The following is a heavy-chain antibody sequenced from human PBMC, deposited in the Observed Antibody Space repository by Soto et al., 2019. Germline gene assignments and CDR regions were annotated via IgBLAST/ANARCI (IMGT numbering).Heavy chain of an antibody. CDR1: GFTFSSYS. Sequence: GGSLRLSCAASGFTFSSYSMNWVRQAPGKGLEWVSYISSSSSTIYYADSVKGRFTISRDNAKNSLYLQMNSLRDEDTAVYYCARATWEQLSSPYYGMDVWGQGTTVTVSS. J-gene: IGHJ6*02. D-gene: IGHD1-26*01. CDR3: ARATWEQLSSPYYGMDV. V-gene: IGHV3-48*02. CDR2: ISSSSSTI.